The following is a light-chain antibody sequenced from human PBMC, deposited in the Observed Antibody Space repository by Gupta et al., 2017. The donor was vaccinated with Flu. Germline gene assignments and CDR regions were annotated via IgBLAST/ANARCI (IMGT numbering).Light chain of an antibody. CDR2: EVS. J-gene: IGLJ1*01. CDR3: SSYTSSSPQL. CDR1: SSDVGGYNY. V-gene: IGLV2-14*01. Sequence: QSALTQPASVSGSPGQSITISCTGTSSDVGGYNYVSWYQQHPGKAPKLIIYEVSNRPSGVSNRFSGSKSGNTASLTISGLQAEDEADYYCSSYTSSSPQLFGTGTKVTVL.